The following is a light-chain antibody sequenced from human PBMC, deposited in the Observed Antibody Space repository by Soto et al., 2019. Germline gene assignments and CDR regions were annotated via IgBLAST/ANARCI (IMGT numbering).Light chain of an antibody. CDR3: QQANSFPRT. V-gene: IGKV4-1*01. J-gene: IGKJ2*01. CDR2: GAS. Sequence: DIVMTQSPDSLAVSLGERATINCKSSQSVLYSSNNKNYLAWYQQKPGQPPKLLIFGASSLQSGVPSRFSGSGSGTDFTLTISSLQPEDFATYYCQQANSFPRTFGQGTKLEIK. CDR1: QSVLYSSNNKNY.